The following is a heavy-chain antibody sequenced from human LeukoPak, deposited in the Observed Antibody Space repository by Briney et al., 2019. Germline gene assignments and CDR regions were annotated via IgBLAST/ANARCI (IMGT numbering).Heavy chain of an antibody. J-gene: IGHJ6*03. V-gene: IGHV4-59*01. CDR3: ARVPLDSSSWRSYYYYYMDV. CDR1: GGSISSYY. D-gene: IGHD6-13*01. CDR2: IYYSGST. Sequence: SETLSLTCTVSGGSISSYYWSWIRQPPGKRLEWIGYIYYSGSTNYNPSLKSRVTISVDTSKNQFSLKLSSVTAADTAVYYCARVPLDSSSWRSYYYYYMDVWGKGTTVTVSS.